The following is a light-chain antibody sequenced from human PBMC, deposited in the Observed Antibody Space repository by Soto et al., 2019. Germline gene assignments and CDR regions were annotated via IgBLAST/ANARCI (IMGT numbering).Light chain of an antibody. CDR3: QQYNGYWT. Sequence: DIQMTQSPSTLSASVGDRVTITCRASPSISGSLAWYQQKPGKAPKLLIYEASNLKSGVPSRFSGSGSGTEYNLTISSLQPDDSASYYCQQYNGYWTFGQGTRVEIK. CDR1: PSISGS. V-gene: IGKV1-5*03. CDR2: EAS. J-gene: IGKJ1*01.